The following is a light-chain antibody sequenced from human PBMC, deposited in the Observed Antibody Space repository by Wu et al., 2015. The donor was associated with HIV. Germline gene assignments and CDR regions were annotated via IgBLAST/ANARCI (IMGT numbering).Light chain of an antibody. Sequence: ETVLTQSPGTLSLSPGERATLSCRASQSVSSSYLAWYQQKPGQAPRLLIYGASSRATGIPDRFSGSGSGTDFTLTISRLEPEDFAVYYCQQYGSSPTTFGQGTKVEIK. CDR3: QQYGSSPTT. J-gene: IGKJ1*01. V-gene: IGKV3-20*01. CDR2: GAS. CDR1: QSVSSSY.